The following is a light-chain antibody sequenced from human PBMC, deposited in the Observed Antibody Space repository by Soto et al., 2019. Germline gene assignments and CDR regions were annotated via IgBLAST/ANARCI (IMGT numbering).Light chain of an antibody. J-gene: IGLJ1*01. CDR2: GNS. Sequence: QSVLTQPPSVSGAPGQRVTISCTGSSSNIGAGYDVHWYQQLPGTAPKLLIYGNSTRPSGVPDRFSGSKSGTSASLAITGLQAEDEPDYYCQSYDSSLSGYVFGTGTTLTVL. CDR3: QSYDSSLSGYV. V-gene: IGLV1-40*01. CDR1: SSNIGAGYD.